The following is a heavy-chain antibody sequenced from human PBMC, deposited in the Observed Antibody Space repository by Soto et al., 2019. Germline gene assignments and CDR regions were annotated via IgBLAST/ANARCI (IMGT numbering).Heavy chain of an antibody. Sequence: ASVKVSCKAAGYTFTNYGISWVRQAPGQGLEWMGWIVTYNGNTQSTQKLQGRVTMTTDTSTSTAYMELRSLRSDDTAVYYCARDPQSSGWRGKWFDAWGQGTMVTVS. J-gene: IGHJ5*02. CDR2: IVTYNGNT. CDR3: ARDPQSSGWRGKWFDA. CDR1: GYTFTNYG. V-gene: IGHV1-18*01. D-gene: IGHD6-19*01.